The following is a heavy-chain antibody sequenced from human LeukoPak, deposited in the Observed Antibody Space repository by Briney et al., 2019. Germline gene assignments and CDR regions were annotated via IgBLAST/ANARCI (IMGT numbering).Heavy chain of an antibody. CDR1: GGSLRDYY. D-gene: IGHD3-16*01. Sequence: SETLSLTCAVYGGSLRDYYWSCIPHPPGKGLEWIGEINHSGSTNYNPSLKSRVTLSVGSFKDCFSLKVRSVTGADTAVYYCARGDYDRDIWGQGTMVTVSS. CDR3: ARGDYDRDI. J-gene: IGHJ3*02. V-gene: IGHV4-34*01. CDR2: INHSGST.